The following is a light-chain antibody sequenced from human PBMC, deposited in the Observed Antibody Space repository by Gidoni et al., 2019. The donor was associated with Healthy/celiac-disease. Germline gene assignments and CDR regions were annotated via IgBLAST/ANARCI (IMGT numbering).Light chain of an antibody. CDR2: DAS. J-gene: IGKJ2*01. CDR3: QQYDNPLYT. CDR1: QDISNY. Sequence: DIQMTQSPSSLSASVGDRVTITCQASQDISNYLNWYQQKPGKAPKLLIYDASNLETGVPSRFSGSRSGTDFTFTISSLQPEEIATYYCQQYDNPLYTFGQGTKLEIK. V-gene: IGKV1-33*01.